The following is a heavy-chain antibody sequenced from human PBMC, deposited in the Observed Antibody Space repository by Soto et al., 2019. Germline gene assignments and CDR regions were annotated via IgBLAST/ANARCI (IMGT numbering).Heavy chain of an antibody. CDR1: GGSISSGGYY. CDR3: ARGLISGYYLYDAFDI. CDR2: IYYSGST. Sequence: PSETLSLTCTVSGGSISSGGYYWSWIRQHPGKGLEWIGYIYYSGSTYYNPSLKSRVTISVDTSKNQFSLKLSSVTAADTAVYYCARGLISGYYLYDAFDIWGQGTMVT. V-gene: IGHV4-31*03. J-gene: IGHJ3*02. D-gene: IGHD3-22*01.